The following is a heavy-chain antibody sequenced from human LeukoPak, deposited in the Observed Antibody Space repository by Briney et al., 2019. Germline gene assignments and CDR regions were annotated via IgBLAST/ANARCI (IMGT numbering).Heavy chain of an antibody. CDR2: IYSSGST. D-gene: IGHD1-26*01. Sequence: PSETLSLTCTVSGGSISNHYWSWIRQPAGKALEWVGRIYSSGSTGYNPSLKSRVTMSVDTSKSQFSLNLSSVTAADTAVYYCAHGGNSGSYSENWGQGIPVFVSS. J-gene: IGHJ4*02. CDR3: AHGGNSGSYSEN. V-gene: IGHV4-4*07. CDR1: GGSISNHY.